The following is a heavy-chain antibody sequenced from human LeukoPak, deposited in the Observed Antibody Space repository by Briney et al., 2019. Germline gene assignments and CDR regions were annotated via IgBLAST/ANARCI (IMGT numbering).Heavy chain of an antibody. CDR1: GFTFNTYS. J-gene: IGHJ4*02. CDR2: ISTGSSYI. D-gene: IGHD5-12*01. V-gene: IGHV3-21*01. Sequence: GGSLRLSCAASGFTFNTYSMNWVRQAPGKGLAWVSSISTGSSYIYYADSVKGRFTISRDNAKNSLYLQMNSLRAEDTAVYYCASGLDYWGQGTPVTVSS. CDR3: ASGLDY.